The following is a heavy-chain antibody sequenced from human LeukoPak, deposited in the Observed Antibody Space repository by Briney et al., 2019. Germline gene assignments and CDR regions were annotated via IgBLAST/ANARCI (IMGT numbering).Heavy chain of an antibody. J-gene: IGHJ4*02. V-gene: IGHV3-11*06. Sequence: GGSLRLSCAASGFTFSDYYMSWIRQAPGKGLEWVSSISSSSSYIYYADSVKGRFTISRDNAKNSLYLQMNSLRAEDTAVYYCARDPRRQWLVSDFDYWGQGTLVTVSS. CDR3: ARDPRRQWLVSDFDY. CDR2: ISSSSSYI. D-gene: IGHD6-19*01. CDR1: GFTFSDYY.